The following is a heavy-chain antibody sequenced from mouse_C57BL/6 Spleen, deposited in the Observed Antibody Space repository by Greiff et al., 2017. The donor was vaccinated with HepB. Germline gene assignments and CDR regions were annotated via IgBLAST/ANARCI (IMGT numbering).Heavy chain of an antibody. Sequence: VKLQQSGPGLVQPSQSLSITCTVSGFSLTSYGVHWVRQSPGKGLEWLGVIWRGGSTDYNAAFMSRLSITKDNSKSQVFFKMNSLQADDTAIYYCAKNRVTTVVAGYFDVWGTGTTVTVSS. D-gene: IGHD1-1*01. CDR3: AKNRVTTVVAGYFDV. CDR1: GFSLTSYG. CDR2: IWRGGST. J-gene: IGHJ1*03. V-gene: IGHV2-5*01.